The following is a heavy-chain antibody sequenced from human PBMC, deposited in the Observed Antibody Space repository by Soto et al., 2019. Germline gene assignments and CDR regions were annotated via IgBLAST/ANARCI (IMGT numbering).Heavy chain of an antibody. J-gene: IGHJ6*03. CDR3: AKMVLDVVVAATDYYYYYMDV. D-gene: IGHD2-15*01. CDR1: GFTFSSYA. Sequence: EVQLLESGGGLVQPGGSLRLSCAASGFTFSSYAMSWVRQAPGKGLEWVSAISGSGGSTYYADSVKGRFTISRDNSKNTLYLQMNRLRAEDTAVYYCAKMVLDVVVAATDYYYYYMDVWGKGTTVTVSS. CDR2: ISGSGGST. V-gene: IGHV3-23*01.